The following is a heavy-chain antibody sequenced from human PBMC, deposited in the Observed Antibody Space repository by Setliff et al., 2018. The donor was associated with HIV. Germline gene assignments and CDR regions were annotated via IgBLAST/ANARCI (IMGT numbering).Heavy chain of an antibody. CDR3: GFRGDIVVVPAALN. CDR1: GFTFSSYA. J-gene: IGHJ4*02. D-gene: IGHD2-2*01. Sequence: GGSLRLSCAASGFTFSSYAMSWVRQTPEKGLEWVSIITSGGSTYYADSAKGRFIISRDNSQNTLYLQMNSLRAEDTAVYYCGFRGDIVVVPAALNWGQGTLVTVSS. CDR2: ITSGGST. V-gene: IGHV3-23*01.